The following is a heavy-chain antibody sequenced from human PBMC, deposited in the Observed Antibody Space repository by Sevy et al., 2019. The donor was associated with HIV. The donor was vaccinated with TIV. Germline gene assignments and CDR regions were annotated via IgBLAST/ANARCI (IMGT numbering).Heavy chain of an antibody. CDR2: ISSSSSTI. CDR1: GFTFSSYS. CDR3: ARVTGITMISRYYGMDV. J-gene: IGHJ6*02. V-gene: IGHV3-48*02. D-gene: IGHD3-22*01. Sequence: GGSLRLSCAASGFTFSSYSMNWVRQAPGKGLEWVSYISSSSSTIYYADSVKGRFTISRDNAKNSLYLQMNSLRDEDMAVYYCARVTGITMISRYYGMDVWGQGTTVTVSS.